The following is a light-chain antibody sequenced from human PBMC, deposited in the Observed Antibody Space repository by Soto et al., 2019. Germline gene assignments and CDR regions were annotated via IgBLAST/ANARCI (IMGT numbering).Light chain of an antibody. CDR2: DAS. V-gene: IGKV1-33*01. J-gene: IGKJ4*01. Sequence: DIQLTQSPLSLSASVGDRVTITCQASQGVGKFLNWFQQKSGEAPKLLISDASHLESGVPVSFSGSGSGAAFTLTISSLQPEDFATYYCQQYDSPPPTFGGGTKVDMK. CDR3: QQYDSPPPT. CDR1: QGVGKF.